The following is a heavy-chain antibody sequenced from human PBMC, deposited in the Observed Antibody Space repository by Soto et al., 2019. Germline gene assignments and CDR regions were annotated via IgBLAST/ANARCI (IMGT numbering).Heavy chain of an antibody. CDR1: GFTFPSSA. CDR3: AADRPYNWDDPYYYGMDV. V-gene: IGHV1-58*02. Sequence: GASVKVSCKASGFTFPSSAMQWVRQARGQRLEWIGWIIVGSGNTNYAQKFKERVTISRDMSTNTAYMELRSLRSEDTAVYYCAADRPYNWDDPYYYGMDVWG. J-gene: IGHJ6*02. CDR2: IIVGSGNT. D-gene: IGHD1-1*01.